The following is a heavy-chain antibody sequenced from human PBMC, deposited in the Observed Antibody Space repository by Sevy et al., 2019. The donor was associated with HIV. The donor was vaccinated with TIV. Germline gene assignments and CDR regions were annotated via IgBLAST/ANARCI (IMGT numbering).Heavy chain of an antibody. V-gene: IGHV3-23*01. Sequence: GGSLRLSCAASGFPFSNFAMSWVRQAPGKGLEWVSTLIGGGSRTYYAYSVTGRFSISRDNSRNTLYLKMNSLRAEDTAIYYCAKRRVQSGLSGGGANYGMDVCGRGTTVTVSS. J-gene: IGHJ6*02. CDR3: AKRRVQSGLSGGGANYGMDV. CDR1: GFPFSNFA. D-gene: IGHD2-8*02. CDR2: LIGGGSRT.